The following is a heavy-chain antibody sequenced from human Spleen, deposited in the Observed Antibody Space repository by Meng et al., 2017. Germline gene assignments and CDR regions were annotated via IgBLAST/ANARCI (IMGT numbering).Heavy chain of an antibody. CDR1: GFLLSTSGVG. J-gene: IGHJ4*02. D-gene: IGHD4-17*01. CDR2: IYWDDDK. CDR3: AHNILVTVTTVFFDY. V-gene: IGHV2-5*02. Sequence: QITLKESCPPLVKPTQTLTLTCTFSGFLLSTSGVGVGWIRQPPGKALEWLALIYWDDDKRYSPSLKSRLTITKDTSKNQVVLTMTNMDPVDTATYYCAHNILVTVTTVFFDYWGQGTLVTVSS.